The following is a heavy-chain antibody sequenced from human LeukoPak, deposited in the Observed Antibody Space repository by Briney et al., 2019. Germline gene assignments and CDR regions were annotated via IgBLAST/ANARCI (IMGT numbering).Heavy chain of an antibody. V-gene: IGHV4-59*02. CDR3: AREAVAGTLDY. CDR2: IYNIGGT. J-gene: IGHJ4*02. D-gene: IGHD6-19*01. CDR1: GGSVSRDY. Sequence: SETLSLTCSVSGGSVSRDYWSWIRQPPGKRLEWLGYIYNIGGTNYNPSLKSRVSISVDTSKNQFSLMLTSVTAADTAVYYCAREAVAGTLDYWGQEALVTVSS.